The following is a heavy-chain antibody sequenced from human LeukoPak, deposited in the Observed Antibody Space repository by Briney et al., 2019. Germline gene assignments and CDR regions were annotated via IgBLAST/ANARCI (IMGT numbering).Heavy chain of an antibody. CDR2: INPSGGST. CDR3: ARGHRVWGSYRTLGY. CDR1: GYTFTSYY. Sequence: ASVKVSCKASGYTFTSYYMHWVRQAPGQGLEWMGIINPSGGSTSYAQKFQGRVTMTRDTSTSTVYTELSSLRSEDTAVYYCARGHRVWGSYRTLGYWGQGTLVTVSS. J-gene: IGHJ4*02. D-gene: IGHD3-16*02. V-gene: IGHV1-46*01.